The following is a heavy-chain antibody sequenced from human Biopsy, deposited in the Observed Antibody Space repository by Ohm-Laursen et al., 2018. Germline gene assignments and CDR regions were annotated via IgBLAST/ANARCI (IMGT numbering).Heavy chain of an antibody. Sequence: SETLSLTCAVYGGSFSGYYWSWIRQPPGKGLEWIGEINHRGSTNYNPSLKSRVTISVDTSKNQFSLKLRSVTAADTAVYYCARAVDYYDPYYYYGSDVWGQGTTVTVSS. V-gene: IGHV4-34*01. CDR1: GGSFSGYY. D-gene: IGHD3-16*01. CDR2: INHRGST. CDR3: ARAVDYYDPYYYYGSDV. J-gene: IGHJ6*02.